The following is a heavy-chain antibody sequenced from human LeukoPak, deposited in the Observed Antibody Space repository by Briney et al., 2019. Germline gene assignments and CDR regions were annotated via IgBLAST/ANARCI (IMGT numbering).Heavy chain of an antibody. CDR1: GGSISTYY. D-gene: IGHD1-26*01. V-gene: IGHV4-4*07. CDR2: IHTSGST. Sequence: SETLSLTCAVSGGSISTYYWSWIRQPAGKGLEWIGRIHTSGSTNYNPSLKSRVTMSVDTSKNEFSLKLTSVTAADTAVYYCARAGRWEGRPHAFDIWGQGTMVTVSS. J-gene: IGHJ3*02. CDR3: ARAGRWEGRPHAFDI.